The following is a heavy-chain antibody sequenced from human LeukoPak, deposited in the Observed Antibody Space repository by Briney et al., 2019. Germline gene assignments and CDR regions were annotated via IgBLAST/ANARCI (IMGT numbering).Heavy chain of an antibody. Sequence: GGSLRLSCAASGFTFSSYGMHWVRQAPGKGLEWVAVISYDGSNKYYADSVKGRFTISRDNSKNTLYLQMNSLRAEDTAVYYCAKRGACSSTSCYIYGMDVWGQGTTVTVSS. J-gene: IGHJ6*02. V-gene: IGHV3-30*18. D-gene: IGHD2-2*02. CDR2: ISYDGSNK. CDR3: AKRGACSSTSCYIYGMDV. CDR1: GFTFSSYG.